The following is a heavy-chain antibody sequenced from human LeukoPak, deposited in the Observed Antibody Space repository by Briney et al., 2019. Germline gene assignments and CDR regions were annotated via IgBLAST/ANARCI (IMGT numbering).Heavy chain of an antibody. D-gene: IGHD2-2*01. Sequence: PGGSLRLSCAASGFTFDDYAMHWVRHTPGKGLEWVSGISWNSGSIGYADSVKGRFTISRDNSKNTLYLQMNSLRAEDTASYYCAKGVRDGYALNWFDPWGQGTLVTVSS. J-gene: IGHJ5*02. CDR2: ISWNSGSI. V-gene: IGHV3-9*01. CDR3: AKGVRDGYALNWFDP. CDR1: GFTFDDYA.